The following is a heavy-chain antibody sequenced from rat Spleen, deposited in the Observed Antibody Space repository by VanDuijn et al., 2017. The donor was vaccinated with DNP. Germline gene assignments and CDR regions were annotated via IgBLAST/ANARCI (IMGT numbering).Heavy chain of an antibody. CDR1: GFTFSNYY. CDR3: TRDRGNNYDY. D-gene: IGHD1-10*01. CDR2: ISNSGGST. J-gene: IGHJ2*01. Sequence: EVQLVESGGGLVQPGRSMKLSCAASGFTFSNYYMAWIRQAPGKGLEWVASISNSGGSTYYPDSVKGRFTISRDNAKSTLYLQMNSLRSEDTATYYCTRDRGNNYDYWGKGVMVTVSS. V-gene: IGHV5-31*01.